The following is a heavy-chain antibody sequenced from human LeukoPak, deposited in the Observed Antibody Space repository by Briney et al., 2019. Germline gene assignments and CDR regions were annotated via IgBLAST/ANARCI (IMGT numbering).Heavy chain of an antibody. J-gene: IGHJ4*02. Sequence: GGSLRLSCAASGFTFSDYYMSWIRQAPGKGLEWVSYISSSGSTIYYADSVKGRFTISRDNAKNSLYLQMNSLRVEDTAVYYCASRIVGTPDYFDYWGQGTLVTVSS. CDR3: ASRIVGTPDYFDY. D-gene: IGHD1-26*01. V-gene: IGHV3-11*04. CDR2: ISSSGSTI. CDR1: GFTFSDYY.